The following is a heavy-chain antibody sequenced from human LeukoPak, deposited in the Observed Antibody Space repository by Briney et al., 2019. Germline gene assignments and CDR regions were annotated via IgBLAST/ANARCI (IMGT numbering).Heavy chain of an antibody. J-gene: IGHJ4*02. Sequence: ASVKVSCKASGYTFTSCDINWVRQATGQGLEWMGWMNTNSGNTGYGQSFQGRITMTRDIFIGTAYMELSNLTSEDTAIYYCTRGSSGRRDNWGQGTLVTVSA. CDR3: TRGSSGRRDN. D-gene: IGHD6-19*01. CDR2: MNTNSGNT. V-gene: IGHV1-8*01. CDR1: GYTFTSCD.